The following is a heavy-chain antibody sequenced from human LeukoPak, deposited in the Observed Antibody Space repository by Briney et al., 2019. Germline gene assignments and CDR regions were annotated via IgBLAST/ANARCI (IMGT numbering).Heavy chain of an antibody. V-gene: IGHV1-8*02. J-gene: IGHJ6*03. CDR3: ARADATSYHYYYYIDV. CDR1: GYTFTSYG. CDR2: MNPDSGIT. Sequence: ASVKVSCKASGYTFTSYGVSWVRQAPGQGLEWMGWMNPDSGITGYAENFQGRVLMSRDASIGTAYMELTSLRSEDTAVYYCARADATSYHYYYYIDVLG.